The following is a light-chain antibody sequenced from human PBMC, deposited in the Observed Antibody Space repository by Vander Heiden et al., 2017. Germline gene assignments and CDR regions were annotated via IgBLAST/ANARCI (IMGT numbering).Light chain of an antibody. CDR3: QQLHSQLLPLT. J-gene: IGKJ4*01. V-gene: IGKV3-20*01. CDR1: QSVSSSY. CDR2: GAS. Sequence: DIGCTQPPRTLSLSPDERATLSSRASQSVSSSYLAWYQQKPGQAPWLLIYGASSRATGIPDRFSGSGSGTDFTLTMSRRELEDFAVYYCQQLHSQLLPLTFGAGTKVEIK.